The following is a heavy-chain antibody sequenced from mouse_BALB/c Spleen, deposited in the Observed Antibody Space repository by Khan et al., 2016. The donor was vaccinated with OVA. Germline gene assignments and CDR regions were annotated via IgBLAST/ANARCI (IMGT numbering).Heavy chain of an antibody. V-gene: IGHV1S81*02. CDR2: INPSDGGT. CDR1: GYTFISYY. CDR3: TRSGWAAFAY. D-gene: IGHD1-1*02. Sequence: QVQLQQSGAELVKPGASVKLSCKASGYTFISYYMYWVKQRPGLGLEWIGGINPSDGGTNFNEKFKSKATLTVDKSSSTAYMQLSSLTSEDSAAFYCTRSGWAAFAYWGQGTLVTVSA. J-gene: IGHJ3*01.